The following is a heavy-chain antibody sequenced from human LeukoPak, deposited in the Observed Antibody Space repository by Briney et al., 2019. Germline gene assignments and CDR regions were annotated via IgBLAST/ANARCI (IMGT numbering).Heavy chain of an antibody. Sequence: SETLSLTRTVSGGSISSYYWSWIRQPPGKGLEWIGYIYYSGSTNYNPSLKSRVTISVDTSKNQFSLKLSSVTAADTAVYYCARERAGAAGLIDYWGQGTLVTVSS. CDR1: GGSISSYY. CDR3: ARERAGAAGLIDY. CDR2: IYYSGST. D-gene: IGHD6-13*01. J-gene: IGHJ4*02. V-gene: IGHV4-59*01.